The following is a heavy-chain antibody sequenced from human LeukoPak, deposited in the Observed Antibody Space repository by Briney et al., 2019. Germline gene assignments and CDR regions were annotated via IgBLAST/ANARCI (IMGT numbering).Heavy chain of an antibody. V-gene: IGHV4-59*08. D-gene: IGHD3-10*01. J-gene: IGHJ4*02. CDR1: GGSINNYY. Sequence: SETLSLTCTVSGGSINNYYWSWIRQSPGKGLEWIGYIYYSGSTNYNPSLKSRVTISVDTSKKQFSLKLSSVTAADTAVYYCAKSDYYASGLDYWGQGTLVTVSS. CDR3: AKSDYYASGLDY. CDR2: IYYSGST.